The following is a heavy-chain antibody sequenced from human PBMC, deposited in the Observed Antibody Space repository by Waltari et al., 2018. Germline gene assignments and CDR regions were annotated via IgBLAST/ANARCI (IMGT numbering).Heavy chain of an antibody. V-gene: IGHV3-30*02. D-gene: IGHD6-13*01. J-gene: IGHJ4*02. CDR1: GFTFSSYG. CDR2: IRYYGSNQ. CDR3: AKGYSSSWFDY. Sequence: QVQLVESGGGVVQPGGSLRLSCAASGFTFSSYGMHWVRQAPGKWLGWVAFIRYYGSNQYYADSVKGRFTISIDNSKNTLYLQMNSLSAEDTAVYYCAKGYSSSWFDYWGQGTLVTVSS.